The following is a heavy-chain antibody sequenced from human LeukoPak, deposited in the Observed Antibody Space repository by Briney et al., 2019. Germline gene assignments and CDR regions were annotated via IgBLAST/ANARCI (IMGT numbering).Heavy chain of an antibody. D-gene: IGHD3-10*01. V-gene: IGHV3-15*01. J-gene: IGHJ4*02. CDR1: GCTFKYAW. CDR2: IKSKIDSETT. Sequence: KPGGSLRLSCAASGCTFKYAWMTWVRQAPGKGPEWVGRIKSKIDSETTDYAAPVKGRFTISRDDSKKTLYLQMNSLKTDDTAVYYCTTDLPYYYGSGSYVTWGQRTLVTVSS. CDR3: TTDLPYYYGSGSYVT.